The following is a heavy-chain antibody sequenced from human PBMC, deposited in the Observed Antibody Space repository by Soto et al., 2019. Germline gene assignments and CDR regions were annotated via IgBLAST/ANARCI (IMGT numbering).Heavy chain of an antibody. D-gene: IGHD2-2*01. CDR3: ARDRESGEHQVVPTARYGMDV. V-gene: IGHV1-69*19. J-gene: IGHJ6*02. Sequence: QVQLMQSGAEVRKPGSSVKVSCKASTDTFRNYAISWVRQPPGQGLEWMGGIIPLFGLTKFAEKLQGRLTSTAYESTSTFYMELSNLRSVDTAVYYCARDRESGEHQVVPTARYGMDVWGPGTTVNVSS. CDR1: TDTFRNYA. CDR2: IIPLFGLT.